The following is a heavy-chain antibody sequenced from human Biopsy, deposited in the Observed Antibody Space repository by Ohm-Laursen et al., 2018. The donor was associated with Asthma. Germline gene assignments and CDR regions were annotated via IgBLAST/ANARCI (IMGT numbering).Heavy chain of an antibody. CDR1: GGTFNTYV. Sequence: TAKVSCKSLGGTFNTYVIGWVRQAPGQGLGWMGGTNSVFGSTTYPQKFQDRVTINADDSTSTVYMELSSLRSEDAAVYYYARKAGSCISRTCYSFDFWGQGTLVTVSS. J-gene: IGHJ4*02. V-gene: IGHV1-69*13. CDR2: TNSVFGST. CDR3: ARKAGSCISRTCYSFDF. D-gene: IGHD2-2*01.